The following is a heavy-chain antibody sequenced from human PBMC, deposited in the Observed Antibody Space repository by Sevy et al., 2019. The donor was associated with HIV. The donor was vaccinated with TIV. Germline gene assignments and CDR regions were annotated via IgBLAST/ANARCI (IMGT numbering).Heavy chain of an antibody. CDR1: GYSFSSHA. CDR2: INSGNDDT. V-gene: IGHV1-3*04. CDR3: ATMMFGTKYYHFGLDV. D-gene: IGHD3-3*01. J-gene: IGHJ6*02. Sequence: ASVKVSCKASGYSFSSHAMQWVRQAPGQSPECMGWINSGNDDTKYFQKFKGRVTITRDTSASTVYMELSSLTTEDTAVYYCATMMFGTKYYHFGLDVWGQGTTVTVSS.